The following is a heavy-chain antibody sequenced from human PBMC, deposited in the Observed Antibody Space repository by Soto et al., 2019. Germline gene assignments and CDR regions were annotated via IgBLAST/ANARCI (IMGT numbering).Heavy chain of an antibody. CDR1: GGSFSCYY. D-gene: IGHD3-3*01. CDR3: ARRYDFWSGYYTLYYYYYGMDV. Sequence: SETLSLTCAVYGGSFSCYYWIWIRQPPGKGLEWIGEINHSGSTNYNPSLKSRVTISVDTSKNQFSLKLSSVTAADTAVYYCARRYDFWSGYYTLYYYYYGMDVWGQGTTVTVSS. J-gene: IGHJ6*02. CDR2: INHSGST. V-gene: IGHV4-34*01.